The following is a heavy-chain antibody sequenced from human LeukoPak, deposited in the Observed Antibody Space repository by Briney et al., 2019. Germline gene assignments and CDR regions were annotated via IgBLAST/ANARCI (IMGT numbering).Heavy chain of an antibody. Sequence: GGSLRLSCAASGFTFSSYNMNWVRQAPGKGLEWVSYVSSSSSTIYYADSVKGRFTISRDNAKNSLYLQMNSLRDEDTAVYYCARAEYYYDSRGYFYYFDYWGQGTLVTVSS. CDR3: ARAEYYYDSRGYFYYFDY. CDR1: GFTFSSYN. D-gene: IGHD3-22*01. J-gene: IGHJ4*02. CDR2: VSSSSSTI. V-gene: IGHV3-48*02.